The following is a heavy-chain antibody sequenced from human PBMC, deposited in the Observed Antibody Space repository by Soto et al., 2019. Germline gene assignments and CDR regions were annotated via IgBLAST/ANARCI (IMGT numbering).Heavy chain of an antibody. CDR3: ATVRTGYCSGGSCFYHSNWFDP. V-gene: IGHV1-24*01. CDR2: FDPEDGET. D-gene: IGHD2-15*01. Sequence: GASVKVSCKVSGYTLTELSMHWVRQAPGKGLEWMGGFDPEDGETIYAQKFQGRVTMTEDTSTDTAYMELSSLRSEDTAVYYCATVRTGYCSGGSCFYHSNWFDPWGQGTLVTVSS. CDR1: GYTLTELS. J-gene: IGHJ5*02.